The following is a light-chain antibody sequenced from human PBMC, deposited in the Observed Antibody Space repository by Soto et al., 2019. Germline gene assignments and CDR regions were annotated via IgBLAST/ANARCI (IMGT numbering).Light chain of an antibody. J-gene: IGKJ1*01. Sequence: EIALTQSPATLSVSPGERATLSCRASQSVSSKLAWYQQKPGQAPRLLSYDASTRATGIPARFSGSGSGTEFTLTISSLQSEDFAVYYCQQFNNWPRTFGQGTKVEIK. CDR3: QQFNNWPRT. CDR1: QSVSSK. CDR2: DAS. V-gene: IGKV3-15*01.